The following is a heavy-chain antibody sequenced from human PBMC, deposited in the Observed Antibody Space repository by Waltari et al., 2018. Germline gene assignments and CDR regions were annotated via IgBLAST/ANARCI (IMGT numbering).Heavy chain of an antibody. V-gene: IGHV3-30*02. CDR2: IRYDGSNE. J-gene: IGHJ6*03. Sequence: QVKLVQWGGGVVQSAGTRRHPCAASGFPFCSQVLHRAREPPGKGLEGMAFIRYDGSNEYYADSVKGRFTISRDNFKNTLSLQMNSLRAEDTAVYYCAKDGSFVVVPEAMFDYYMDVWGRGTTVTVSS. CDR1: GFPFCSQV. CDR3: AKDGSFVVVPEAMFDYYMDV. D-gene: IGHD2-2*01.